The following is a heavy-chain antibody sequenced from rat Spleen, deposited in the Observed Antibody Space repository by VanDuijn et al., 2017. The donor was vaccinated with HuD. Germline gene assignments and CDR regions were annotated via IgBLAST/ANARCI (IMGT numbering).Heavy chain of an antibody. V-gene: IGHV3-1*01. D-gene: IGHD1-11*01. CDR3: ARGLRRVYWYFDF. J-gene: IGHJ2*01. Sequence: EVHLQESGPGLVKPSQSLSLTCSVTRYSITSNYWGWIRTFPGNEVDWMGYINYSGSTGYNPSLKSRISITRDTSKNQFFLQLNSVTTEDTATYYCARGLRRVYWYFDFWGQGVMVTVSS. CDR2: INYSGST. CDR1: RYSITSNY.